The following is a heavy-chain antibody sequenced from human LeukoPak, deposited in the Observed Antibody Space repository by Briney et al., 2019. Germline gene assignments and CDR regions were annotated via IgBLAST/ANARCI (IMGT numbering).Heavy chain of an antibody. CDR3: TPHRDGNYPFDY. Sequence: GGSLRLSCAASGFTFSTYSMNWVRQAPGKGLEWVSYISSTSSTIYYADSVKGRFTISRDSAKNSLYLQMSSLRDDDTAVYYCTPHRDGNYPFDYWGQGTLVTVPT. V-gene: IGHV3-48*02. J-gene: IGHJ4*02. CDR2: ISSTSSTI. CDR1: GFTFSTYS. D-gene: IGHD1-7*01.